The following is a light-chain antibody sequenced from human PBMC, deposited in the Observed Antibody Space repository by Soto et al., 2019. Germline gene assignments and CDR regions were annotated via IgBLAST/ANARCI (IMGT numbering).Light chain of an antibody. J-gene: IGLJ1*01. CDR1: SSEVGYYNL. Sequence: QSALTQPASVSGSPGQSITISCTGTSSEVGYYNLVSWYQHHPGKAPKLIIYEVIKRPSGVSNRFSGSKSGNTASLTISGLQAEDEADYHCCSYAGSSTYVFGTGTKVTVL. CDR2: EVI. CDR3: CSYAGSSTYV. V-gene: IGLV2-23*02.